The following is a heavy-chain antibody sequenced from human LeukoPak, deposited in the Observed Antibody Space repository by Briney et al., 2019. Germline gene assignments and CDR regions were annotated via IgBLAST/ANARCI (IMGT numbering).Heavy chain of an antibody. CDR1: GFTFSSYA. J-gene: IGHJ3*02. Sequence: PGGSLRLSCAASGFTFSSYAMHWVRQAPGKGLEWVAVISYDGSDKYYADSVKGRFTISRDNAKNSLYLQMNSLRDEDTAVYYCARDRGRVFDIWGQGTMVTVSS. CDR2: ISYDGSDK. V-gene: IGHV3-30*04. D-gene: IGHD3-10*01. CDR3: ARDRGRVFDI.